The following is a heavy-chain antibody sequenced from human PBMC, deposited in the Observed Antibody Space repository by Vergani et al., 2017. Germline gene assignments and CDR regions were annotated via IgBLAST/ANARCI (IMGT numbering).Heavy chain of an antibody. CDR2: LRHDGIT. D-gene: IGHD2-8*01. CDR1: GGSFNDYW. V-gene: IGHV4-34*01. J-gene: IGHJ4*02. CDR3: AREGYCTNGVCFTLFDG. Sequence: QAQLQQWGAGLLKPSETLSLNCAIYGGSFNDYWWTWIRQPPGRGLEWIGVLRHDGITHYSPSLKSRVTISIDTSTHQLSLNLRSVTAAKTAVYYCAREGYCTNGVCFTLFDGWGQGALVTVSS.